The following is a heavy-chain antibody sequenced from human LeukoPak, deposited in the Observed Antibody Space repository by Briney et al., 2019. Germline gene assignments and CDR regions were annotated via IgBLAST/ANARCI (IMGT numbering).Heavy chain of an antibody. CDR3: ARGVEWLIPTWFDP. Sequence: SETLSLTCTVSGGSISSGDYYWSWIRQPPGKGLEWIGYIYYSGSTYYNPSLKSRVTISVDTSKNQFSLKLSSVTAADTAVYYCARGVEWLIPTWFDPWGQGTLVTVSS. CDR2: IYYSGST. D-gene: IGHD3-3*01. CDR1: GGSISSGDYY. V-gene: IGHV4-30-4*08. J-gene: IGHJ5*02.